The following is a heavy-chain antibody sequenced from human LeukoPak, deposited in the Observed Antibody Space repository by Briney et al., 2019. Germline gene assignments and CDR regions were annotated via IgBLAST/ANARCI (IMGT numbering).Heavy chain of an antibody. CDR1: GFTFSSYW. CDR2: INHNGNVN. V-gene: IGHV3-7*03. CDR3: ARGVGSGSRLRAGDY. D-gene: IGHD1-26*01. J-gene: IGHJ4*02. Sequence: GGSLRLSCAASGFTFSSYWMNWARQAPGKGLEWVASINHNGNVNYYVDSVKGRFTISRDNAKNSLYLQMSNLRAEDTAVYYCARGVGSGSRLRAGDYWGQGTLVTVSS.